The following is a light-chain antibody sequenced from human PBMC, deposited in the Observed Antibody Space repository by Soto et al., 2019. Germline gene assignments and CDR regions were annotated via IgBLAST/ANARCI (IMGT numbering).Light chain of an antibody. J-gene: IGLJ1*01. CDR2: DVS. CDR1: SNDVGGYNY. CDR3: SSYTSSSRV. V-gene: IGLV2-14*01. Sequence: QSVLTQPASVSGSPGQSITISCTGTSNDVGGYNYVSWYQQHPGKAPKLMIYDVSNRPSGVSNRFSGSKSGNTASLTISGLQAEDEADYYCSSYTSSSRVFGTGTKVTVL.